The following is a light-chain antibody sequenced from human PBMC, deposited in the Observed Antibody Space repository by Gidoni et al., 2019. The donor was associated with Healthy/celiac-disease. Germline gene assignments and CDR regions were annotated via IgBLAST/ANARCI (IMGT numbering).Light chain of an antibody. CDR3: QQYNNWTRGYT. CDR1: QSVSSN. J-gene: IGKJ2*01. Sequence: EIVMTQTPAPLSVSPGERATLSCRASQSVSSNLAWYQQQHGPAHRLLIYGASTRATGIPARFSCSGSGTEFTLTISSLQSEPFAFSYCQQYNNWTRGYTFGQGTKLEIK. CDR2: GAS. V-gene: IGKV3-15*01.